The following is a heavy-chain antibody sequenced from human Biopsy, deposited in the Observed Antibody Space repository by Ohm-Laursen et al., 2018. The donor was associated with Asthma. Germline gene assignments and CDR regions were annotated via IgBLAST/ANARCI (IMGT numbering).Heavy chain of an antibody. V-gene: IGHV4-39*01. CDR2: IYYSGST. J-gene: IGHJ4*02. D-gene: IGHD3-3*01. CDR3: ARRITIFGVVAYFDY. CDR1: GGSISSSSYY. Sequence: SQTLSLTCTVSGGSISSSSYYRGWIRQPPGKGLEWIGSIYYSGSTYYNPSLKSRVTIFVDTSKNHFFLKLSSVTAADMAVYYCARRITIFGVVAYFDYWGQGTLVTVS.